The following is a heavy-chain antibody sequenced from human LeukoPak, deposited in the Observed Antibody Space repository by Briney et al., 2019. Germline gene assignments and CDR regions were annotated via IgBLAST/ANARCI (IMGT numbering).Heavy chain of an antibody. Sequence: GGSLRLSCAVSGFTFSRYAMSWVRQAPGKGLEWVSAISGGGGSTYYADSVKGRFTISRDNSKNTLYLQMNSLRAEDTAIYYCAKSTEWWELLVNAEDAFDIWGQGTMVTVSS. CDR3: AKSTEWWELLVNAEDAFDI. CDR1: GFTFSRYA. CDR2: ISGGGGST. J-gene: IGHJ3*02. D-gene: IGHD2-15*01. V-gene: IGHV3-23*01.